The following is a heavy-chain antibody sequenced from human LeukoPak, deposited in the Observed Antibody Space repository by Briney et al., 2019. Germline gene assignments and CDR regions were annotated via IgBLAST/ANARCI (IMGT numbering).Heavy chain of an antibody. J-gene: IGHJ4*02. V-gene: IGHV4-34*01. Sequence: ETLSLTCAVYGGSFSGYYWSWIRQPPGKGLEWIGEINHSGSTNYNPSLKGRVTISVDTSKNQFSLKLSSVTAADTAVYYCARDGRFPPEVLPRYFDYWGQGTLVTVSS. CDR2: INHSGST. CDR3: ARDGRFPPEVLPRYFDY. D-gene: IGHD1-26*01. CDR1: GGSFSGYY.